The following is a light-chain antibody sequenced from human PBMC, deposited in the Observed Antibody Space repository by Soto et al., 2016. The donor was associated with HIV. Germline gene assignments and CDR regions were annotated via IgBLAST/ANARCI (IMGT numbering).Light chain of an antibody. V-gene: IGKV1-5*03. CDR1: QSISSW. J-gene: IGKJ5*01. CDR2: KAS. Sequence: DIQMTQSPSTLSASVGDRVTITCRASQSISSWLAWYQQKPGKAPKVLIYKASDLESGVPSRFSGSGSGTEFTLTISSLQPEDFATYYCQQFTPITFGQGTRLEIK. CDR3: QQFTPIT.